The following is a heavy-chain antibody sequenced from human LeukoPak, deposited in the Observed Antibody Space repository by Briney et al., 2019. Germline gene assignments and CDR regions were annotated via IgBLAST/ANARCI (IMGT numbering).Heavy chain of an antibody. V-gene: IGHV3-23*01. Sequence: WGSLRLSCAASGFSFSSYSMSWVRQAPGKGLEWVSAISGSGGNTYYADSVRGRFTISRDNSKNTLYLQMNSLRAEDTAIYYCAKVSWENYFDYWGQGTLVTVSS. J-gene: IGHJ4*02. D-gene: IGHD6-13*01. CDR2: ISGSGGNT. CDR1: GFSFSSYS. CDR3: AKVSWENYFDY.